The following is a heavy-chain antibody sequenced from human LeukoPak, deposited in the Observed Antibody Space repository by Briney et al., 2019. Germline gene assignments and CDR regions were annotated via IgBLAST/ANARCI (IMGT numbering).Heavy chain of an antibody. CDR2: IDPNSGDT. J-gene: IGHJ5*02. CDR1: GYTFTSYG. CDR3: ARGPLEYCSGGTCYSGRNWFDP. Sequence: ASVKVSCKASGYTFTSYGISWVRQAPGQELEGRGWIDPNSGDTNYAQKFQGRVTMTRDTSISTVYMELRRLRYDDTAAYYCARGPLEYCSGGTCYSGRNWFDPWGQGTLVTVSS. D-gene: IGHD2-15*01. V-gene: IGHV1-2*02.